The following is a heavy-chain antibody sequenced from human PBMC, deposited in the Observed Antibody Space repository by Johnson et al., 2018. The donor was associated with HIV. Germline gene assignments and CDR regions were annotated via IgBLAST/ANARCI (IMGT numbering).Heavy chain of an antibody. J-gene: IGHJ3*02. D-gene: IGHD2-15*01. CDR1: GFTFSSYD. CDR2: IGTACDT. V-gene: IGHV3-13*01. Sequence: EVQLVESGGGLKQPGGSLRLSCAASGFTFSSYDMHWVRQATGKGLEWVSTIGTACDTYYPGSVKGRFTVSREDAKNSLYLQMNSLRAGDTALYYCARAVCRGGRCYSRDAFDIWGQGTMVTVSS. CDR3: ARAVCRGGRCYSRDAFDI.